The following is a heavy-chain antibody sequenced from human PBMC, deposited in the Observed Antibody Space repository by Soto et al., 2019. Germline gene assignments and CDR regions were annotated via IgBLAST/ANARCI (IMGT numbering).Heavy chain of an antibody. D-gene: IGHD6-19*01. Sequence: QVQLQESGPGLVKPSQTLSLTCTVSGGSISSGGYYWSWIRQHPGKGLEWIGYIYYSGSTYYNPSLKSRVTISVDTSKNQFSLKPSSVTAADTAVYYCARALKNIAVAGNYFDYWGQGTLVTVSS. J-gene: IGHJ4*02. V-gene: IGHV4-31*03. CDR1: GGSISSGGYY. CDR3: ARALKNIAVAGNYFDY. CDR2: IYYSGST.